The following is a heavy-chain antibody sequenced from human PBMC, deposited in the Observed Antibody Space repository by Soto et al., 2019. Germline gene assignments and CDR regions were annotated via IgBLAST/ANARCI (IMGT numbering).Heavy chain of an antibody. V-gene: IGHV3-23*01. CDR1: GFTFSSYA. CDR2: ISGSGGST. D-gene: IGHD3-22*01. J-gene: IGHJ4*02. CDR3: AKDYFSSGYYYGFDY. Sequence: EVQLLESGGGLVQPGGSLRLSCAASGFTFSSYAMSWVRQAPGKGLEWVSAISGSGGSTYYADSVKGRFTISRDNSKHTLYLQMNSLRAEDTAVYYCAKDYFSSGYYYGFDYWGQGTLVTVSS.